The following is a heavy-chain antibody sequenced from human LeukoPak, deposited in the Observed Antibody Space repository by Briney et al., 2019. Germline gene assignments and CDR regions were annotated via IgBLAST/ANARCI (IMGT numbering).Heavy chain of an antibody. CDR3: AGTEAEMATTQYRH. D-gene: IGHD5-24*01. V-gene: IGHV1-46*01. CDR1: GYTFTSYG. Sequence: ASVKVSCKASGYTFTSYGISWVRQAPGQGLEWMGIINPSGGSTSYAQKFQGRVTMTRDMSTSTVYMELSSLRSEDTAVYYCAGTEAEMATTQYRHWGQGTLVTVSS. CDR2: INPSGGST. J-gene: IGHJ4*02.